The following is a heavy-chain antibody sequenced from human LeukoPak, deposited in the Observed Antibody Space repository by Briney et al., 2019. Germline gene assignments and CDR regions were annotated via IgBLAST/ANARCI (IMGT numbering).Heavy chain of an antibody. D-gene: IGHD5-18*01. J-gene: IGHJ3*02. Sequence: TSETLSLTCTVSGGSISSSSYYWGWIRQPPGKGLEWIGSIYYSGSTYYNPSLKSRVTISVDTSKNQFSLKLSSVTAADTAVYYCATWIQLWEEGYAFDIWGQGTMVTVSS. CDR3: ATWIQLWEEGYAFDI. CDR1: GGSISSSSYY. V-gene: IGHV4-39*01. CDR2: IYYSGST.